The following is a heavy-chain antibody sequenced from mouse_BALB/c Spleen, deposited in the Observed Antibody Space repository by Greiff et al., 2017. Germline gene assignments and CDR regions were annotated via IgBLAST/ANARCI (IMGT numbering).Heavy chain of an antibody. CDR3: AREMDY. Sequence: LQQPGSELVRPGASVKLSCKASGYTFTSYWMHWVKQRPGQGLEWIGNIYPGSGSTNYDEKFKSKATLTVDTSSSTAYMQLKSLTSEDSAVYYCAREMDYWGQGTSVTVSS. J-gene: IGHJ4*01. CDR2: IYPGSGST. CDR1: GYTFTSYW. V-gene: IGHV1S22*01.